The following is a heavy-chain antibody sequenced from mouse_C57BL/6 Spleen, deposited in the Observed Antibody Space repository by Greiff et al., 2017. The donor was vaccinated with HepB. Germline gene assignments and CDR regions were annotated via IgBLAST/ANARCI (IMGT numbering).Heavy chain of an antibody. J-gene: IGHJ4*01. D-gene: IGHD2-4*01. CDR3: ARYMINRAMDY. CDR1: GYTFTRYW. Sequence: QVQLQQPGTELVKPGASVKLSCKTSGYTFTRYWMHWVKQRPGQGLEWIGNINPSNGGTNYNEKFKSKATLTVDKSSSTAYMQLSSLTSEDSAVYYCARYMINRAMDYWGQGTSVTVSS. CDR2: INPSNGGT. V-gene: IGHV1-53*01.